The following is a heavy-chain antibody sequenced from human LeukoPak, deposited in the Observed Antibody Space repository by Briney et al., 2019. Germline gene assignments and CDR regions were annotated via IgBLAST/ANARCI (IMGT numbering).Heavy chain of an antibody. CDR3: ARRSMAARREDYYYYYMDV. J-gene: IGHJ6*03. CDR2: IYYSGST. D-gene: IGHD6-6*01. CDR1: GGSISSYY. Sequence: SETLSLTCTVSGGSISSYYWSWIRQPPGKGLEWIGYIYYSGSTNYNPSLKSRVTIPVDTSKNQLSLKLSSVTATERTVYYCARRSMAARREDYYYYYMDVWGKGTTVTVSS. V-gene: IGHV4-59*08.